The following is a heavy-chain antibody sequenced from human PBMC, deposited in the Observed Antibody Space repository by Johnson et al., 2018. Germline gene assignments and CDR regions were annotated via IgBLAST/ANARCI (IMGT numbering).Heavy chain of an antibody. CDR3: AKDRAARPLGYYYMDV. CDR1: GFTFSKYW. J-gene: IGHJ6*03. CDR2: IKQDGSDK. Sequence: VQLVQSGGGLVQPGGSLRLSCVVSGFTFSKYWMSWVRQAPGKGLEWVANIKQDGSDKGYVDSVKGRFSISRDNAKNSVYMQMNSLRAEDTAVYYCAKDRAARPLGYYYMDVWGKGTTVIVSS. D-gene: IGHD6-6*01. V-gene: IGHV3-7*03.